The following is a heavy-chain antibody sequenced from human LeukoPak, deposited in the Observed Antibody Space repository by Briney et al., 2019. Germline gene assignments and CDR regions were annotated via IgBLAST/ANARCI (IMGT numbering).Heavy chain of an antibody. V-gene: IGHV3-7*01. Sequence: GGSLRLSCAASGFTFSSYWMSWVRQAPGKGLEWVANIKQDGSEKYYVDSVKGRFTISRDNAKNSLYLQMNSLRAEDTAVYYCARDCPPHYDSSGYNGFDYWGQGTLVTVSS. J-gene: IGHJ4*02. CDR3: ARDCPPHYDSSGYNGFDY. CDR2: IKQDGSEK. D-gene: IGHD3-22*01. CDR1: GFTFSSYW.